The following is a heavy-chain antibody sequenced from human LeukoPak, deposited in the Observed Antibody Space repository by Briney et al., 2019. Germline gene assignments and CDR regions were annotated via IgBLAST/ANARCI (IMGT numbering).Heavy chain of an antibody. J-gene: IGHJ4*02. V-gene: IGHV3-48*02. CDR2: ISGTSTTI. CDR1: GLTFRGYS. Sequence: GGSLRLSCAASGLTFRGYSMNWVRQAPGKGLEWVSYISGTSTTIYYADSVKGRFTISRDNAKNSLYLQMNSLRDEDTAVYYRARELGDYWGQGTLVTVSS. CDR3: ARELGDY. D-gene: IGHD7-27*01.